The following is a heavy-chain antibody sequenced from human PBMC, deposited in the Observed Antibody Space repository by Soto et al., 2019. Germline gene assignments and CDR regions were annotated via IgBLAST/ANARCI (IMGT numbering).Heavy chain of an antibody. V-gene: IGHV3-74*01. Sequence: HPGGSLRLSCAASGFTFSSYWMHWVRQAPGKGLVWVSRINSDWSSTSYADSVKGRFTISRDNAKNTLYLQMSSLRAEDTAVYYCARGIRKYYGVDVWGQGTTVTFSS. CDR2: INSDWSST. CDR3: ARGIRKYYGVDV. CDR1: GFTFSSYW. J-gene: IGHJ6*02. D-gene: IGHD4-17*01.